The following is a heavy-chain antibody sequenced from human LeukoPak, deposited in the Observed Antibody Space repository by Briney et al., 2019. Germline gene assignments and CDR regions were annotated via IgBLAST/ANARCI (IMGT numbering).Heavy chain of an antibody. CDR3: PKQSYASGWNPFDY. Sequence: GGSLRLSCAASGFTFSSYAMSWVRQAPGKGLEWVSTVTTYYADSAKGRFTISRDNSENTLYLQMNSLTAEDTAVYYCPKQSYASGWNPFDYWGQGILVTVSS. D-gene: IGHD6-19*01. V-gene: IGHV3-23*01. CDR1: GFTFSSYA. CDR2: VTT. J-gene: IGHJ4*02.